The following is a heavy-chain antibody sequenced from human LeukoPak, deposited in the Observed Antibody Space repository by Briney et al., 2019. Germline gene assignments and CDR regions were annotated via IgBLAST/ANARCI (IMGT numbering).Heavy chain of an antibody. Sequence: ASVKVSCKASGYTFTGHYIHWVRQAPGQGLEWMGWISPNSGDTRYAQKFQGRVTMTRDTSISTAYMELSSLRSDDTAVYYCAKVEDYGDYGERANLRWAIDYWGQGTLVTVSS. CDR2: ISPNSGDT. CDR3: AKVEDYGDYGERANLRWAIDY. V-gene: IGHV1-2*02. CDR1: GYTFTGHY. D-gene: IGHD4-17*01. J-gene: IGHJ4*02.